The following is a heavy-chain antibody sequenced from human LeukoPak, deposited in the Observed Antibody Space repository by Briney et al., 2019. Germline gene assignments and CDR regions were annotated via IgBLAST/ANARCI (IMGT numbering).Heavy chain of an antibody. J-gene: IGHJ5*02. CDR2: TSESGSST. CDR3: ARERIEVSVGWFDP. Sequence: GGSLRLSCEASGFTFSSYAMGWVRQAPGKGLEWVSVTSESGSSTHYADSVKGRFIIYRDNSKNTLYLQMNSLGGEDTAVYYCARERIEVSVGWFDPWGQGTLVTVSS. V-gene: IGHV3-23*01. D-gene: IGHD5/OR15-5a*01. CDR1: GFTFSSYA.